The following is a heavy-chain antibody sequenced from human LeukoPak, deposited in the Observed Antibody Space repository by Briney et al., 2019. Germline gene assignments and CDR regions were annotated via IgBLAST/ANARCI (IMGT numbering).Heavy chain of an antibody. D-gene: IGHD2-8*02. V-gene: IGHV3-48*04. CDR3: ARDSFDRTGQYYFDS. Sequence: PGGSLTLSCAASGFTFSTHNMNWVRQAPGKGLEWLSFIRGSGTTIYYAASVKGRFTISRDNAKNSLYLHMTRLRAEDTAVYYCARDSFDRTGQYYFDSWRLGTLVTVSA. CDR2: IRGSGTTI. J-gene: IGHJ4*02. CDR1: GFTFSTHN.